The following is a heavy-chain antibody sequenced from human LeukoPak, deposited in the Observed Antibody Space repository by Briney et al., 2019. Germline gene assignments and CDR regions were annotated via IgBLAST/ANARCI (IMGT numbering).Heavy chain of an antibody. V-gene: IGHV3-7*01. D-gene: IGHD6-19*01. Sequence: PGGSLRLSCAASGFTSGTYWMSWVRQAPGEGLEWVANIKQDGSEKYYVDSVRGRFTISRDNAKNSLYLQMNSLRAEDPAVYYCARDRGSSGWYEFDYWGQGTLVTVSS. J-gene: IGHJ4*02. CDR1: GFTSGTYW. CDR3: ARDRGSSGWYEFDY. CDR2: IKQDGSEK.